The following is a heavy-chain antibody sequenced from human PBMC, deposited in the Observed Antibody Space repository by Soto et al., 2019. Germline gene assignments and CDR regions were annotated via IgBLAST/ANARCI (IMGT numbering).Heavy chain of an antibody. D-gene: IGHD2-2*01. CDR2: IDPSDSQT. J-gene: IGHJ4*02. CDR3: ESQIYASDTGPNLQYYLVS. Sequence: VESVKISCKGSGYSFAGYWITCVRQKPGKGLEWMGRIDPSDSQTYYIPSFRGHVTISVTKSITTVFLQWSSLRASDTAMYYCESQIYASDTGPNLQYYLVSGGEGAPFTVS. V-gene: IGHV5-10-1*01. CDR1: GYSFAGYW.